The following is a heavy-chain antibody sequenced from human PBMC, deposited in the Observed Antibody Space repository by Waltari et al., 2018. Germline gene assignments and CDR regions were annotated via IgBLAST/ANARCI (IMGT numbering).Heavy chain of an antibody. D-gene: IGHD3-10*01. CDR2: IIPIFGTA. CDR3: AGEGGSGSYGARYYHYYMDV. CDR1: GGTFSSYA. J-gene: IGHJ6*03. Sequence: QVQLVQSGAEVKKPGSSVKVSCKASGGTFSSYAISWVRQAPGQGLEWMGGIIPIFGTANYAQKFQGRVPITTDESTGTAYMGVGSLRSEDTAVYYCAGEGGSGSYGARYYHYYMDVWGKGTTVTVSS. V-gene: IGHV1-69*05.